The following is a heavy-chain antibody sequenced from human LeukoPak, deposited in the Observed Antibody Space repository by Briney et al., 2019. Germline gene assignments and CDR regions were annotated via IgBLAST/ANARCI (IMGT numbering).Heavy chain of an antibody. Sequence: GGSLRLSCAASGLTFSEYYMSWIRQAPGKGLEWVSYISGSGSTIYYAASVKGWFTISRDNAKKSLYLQMNSLRAEDTAVYYCARRLTSYYSTFDYWGQGTLVTVSS. CDR2: ISGSGSTI. V-gene: IGHV3-11*01. CDR3: ARRLTSYYSTFDY. D-gene: IGHD3-9*01. J-gene: IGHJ4*02. CDR1: GLTFSEYY.